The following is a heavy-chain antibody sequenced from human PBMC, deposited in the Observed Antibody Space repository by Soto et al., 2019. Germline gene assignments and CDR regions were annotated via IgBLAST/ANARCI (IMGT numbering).Heavy chain of an antibody. Sequence: EVQLLESGGGLVQPGGSLRLSCAASGFTFSSYAMSWVRLAPGKGLEWVSAISGSGGSTYYADSVKGRFTISRDNSKNTLYLQMNSLRAEDTAVYYCAKEEMAVAGTKTYYYYGMDVWGQGTTVTVSS. V-gene: IGHV3-23*01. CDR2: ISGSGGST. CDR1: GFTFSSYA. CDR3: AKEEMAVAGTKTYYYYGMDV. D-gene: IGHD6-19*01. J-gene: IGHJ6*02.